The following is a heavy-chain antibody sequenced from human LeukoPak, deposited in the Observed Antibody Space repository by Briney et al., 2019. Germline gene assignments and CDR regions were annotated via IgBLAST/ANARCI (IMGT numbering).Heavy chain of an antibody. J-gene: IGHJ5*02. CDR2: IYYSGST. D-gene: IGHD5-18*01. CDR1: GGSISSYY. Sequence: KPSETLSLTCTVSGGSISSYYWSWIRQPPGKGLEWIWYIYYSGSTNYNPSLKSRVTISVDTSKNQFSLKLSSVTAADTAVYYCARVFVDTAMVTACNWFDPWGQGTLVTVSS. CDR3: ARVFVDTAMVTACNWFDP. V-gene: IGHV4-59*01.